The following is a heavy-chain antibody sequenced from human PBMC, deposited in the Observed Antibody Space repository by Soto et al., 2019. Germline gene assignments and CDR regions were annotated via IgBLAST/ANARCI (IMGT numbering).Heavy chain of an antibody. J-gene: IGHJ4*02. V-gene: IGHV4-30-2*01. Sequence: SETLSLTCAVSGGSISSGGYSWSWIRQPPGKGLEWIGYIYHSGSIYYNPSLKSRVTISVDRPKNQFSLKLSSVTAADTAVYYCAKNWNWGSLVHWGQGTLVTVSS. D-gene: IGHD7-27*01. CDR2: IYHSGSI. CDR1: GGSISSGGYS. CDR3: AKNWNWGSLVH.